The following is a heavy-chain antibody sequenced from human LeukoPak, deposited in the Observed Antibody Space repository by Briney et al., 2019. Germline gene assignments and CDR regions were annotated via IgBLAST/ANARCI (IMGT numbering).Heavy chain of an antibody. CDR3: ARAALTYVGFFFFDY. J-gene: IGHJ4*02. V-gene: IGHV3-23*01. Sequence: GGSLRLSCAASGFTFNNYAMNWVRQAPGKGLEWVSSISGGGETTYYADSAKGRFTISRDNSQNTLYLQMNSLRAEDTAVYYCARAALTYVGFFFFDYGARGTLATVSS. D-gene: IGHD3-3*01. CDR1: GFTFNNYA. CDR2: ISGGGETT.